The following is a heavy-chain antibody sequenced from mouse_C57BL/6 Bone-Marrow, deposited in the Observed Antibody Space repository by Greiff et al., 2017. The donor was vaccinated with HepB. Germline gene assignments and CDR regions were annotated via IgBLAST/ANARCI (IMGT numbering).Heavy chain of an antibody. D-gene: IGHD2-1*01. V-gene: IGHV14-4*01. CDR1: GFNIKDDY. CDR2: IDPENGDT. J-gene: IGHJ2*01. CDR3: TFYGNYHYFDY. Sequence: VQLQQSGAELVRPGASVKLSCTASGFNIKDDYMHWVKQRPEQGLEWIGWIDPENGDTEHASKFQGKATITADTSSNTAYLHLISLTSEDTAVYYSTFYGNYHYFDYWGQGTTLTVSS.